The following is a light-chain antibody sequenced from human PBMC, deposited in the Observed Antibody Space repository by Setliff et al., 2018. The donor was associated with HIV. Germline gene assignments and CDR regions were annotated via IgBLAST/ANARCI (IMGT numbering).Light chain of an antibody. CDR2: EVT. CDR1: SNDIGGYHY. CDR3: CSYAGSKTFEV. J-gene: IGLJ1*01. Sequence: QSVLTQPASVSGSPGQSITISCTGSSNDIGGYHYVSWYQQHPGNAPKLFIYEVTNRPSGVSNRFSGSKSGNAASLTISGLQPDDEADYYCCSYAGSKTFEVFGTGTKGTVL. V-gene: IGLV2-14*01.